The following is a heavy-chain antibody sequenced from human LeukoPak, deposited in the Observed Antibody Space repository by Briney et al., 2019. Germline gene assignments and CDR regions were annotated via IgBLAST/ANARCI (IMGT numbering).Heavy chain of an antibody. CDR2: ISSSANYI. D-gene: IGHD3-10*01. J-gene: IGHJ4*02. V-gene: IGHV3-21*04. CDR3: GRGRLYGSGTYYVFDY. Sequence: GGSLRLSCAASGFTFSTYSMNWVRQAPGKGLEWVSSISSSANYIYYAGSVKGRFTNSRDNAKNSLYLQMNSLRDEDTAVYYCGRGRLYGSGTYYVFDYWGRGTLVTVSS. CDR1: GFTFSTYS.